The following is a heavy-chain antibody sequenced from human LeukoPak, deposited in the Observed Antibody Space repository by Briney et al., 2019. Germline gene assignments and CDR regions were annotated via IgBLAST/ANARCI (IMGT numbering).Heavy chain of an antibody. V-gene: IGHV3-53*01. CDR1: GLTFSSNY. Sequence: GGSLRLSCAASGLTFSSNYMSWVRQAPGKGLEWVSVIYSGGNTYYADSVKGRFTISRDNSKNTLYLQMNSLRAEDTAVYYCARVIQLWRNGFDYWGQGTLVTVSS. CDR3: ARVIQLWRNGFDY. D-gene: IGHD5-18*01. CDR2: IYSGGNT. J-gene: IGHJ4*02.